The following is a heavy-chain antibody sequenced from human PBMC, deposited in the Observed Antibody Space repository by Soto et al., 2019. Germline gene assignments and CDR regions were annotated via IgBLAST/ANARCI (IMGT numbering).Heavy chain of an antibody. J-gene: IGHJ6*02. V-gene: IGHV1-69*06. CDR1: GGTFSSYA. CDR2: IIPIFGTA. Sequence: SVKVSCKASGGTFSSYAISWVRQAPGQGLEWMGGIIPIFGTANYAQKFQGRVTITADKSTSTAYMELSSLRSEDTAVYYCARPPPYSSSSGYYYYYGMDVWGQGTTVTVSS. CDR3: ARPPPYSSSSGYYYYYGMDV. D-gene: IGHD6-6*01.